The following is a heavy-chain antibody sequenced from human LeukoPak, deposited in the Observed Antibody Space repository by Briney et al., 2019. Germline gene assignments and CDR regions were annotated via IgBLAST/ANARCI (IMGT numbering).Heavy chain of an antibody. J-gene: IGHJ4*02. CDR3: AKDIAHYYDSSGYYYGPFDY. CDR2: ISWNSGSI. D-gene: IGHD3-22*01. CDR1: GFTFDDYA. Sequence: SLRLSCAASGFTFDDYAMHWVRQAPGKGLEWVSGISWNSGSIGYADSVKGRFTISRDNAKNSLYLQMNSLRAEDTALYYCAKDIAHYYDSSGYYYGPFDYWGQGTLVTVSS. V-gene: IGHV3-9*01.